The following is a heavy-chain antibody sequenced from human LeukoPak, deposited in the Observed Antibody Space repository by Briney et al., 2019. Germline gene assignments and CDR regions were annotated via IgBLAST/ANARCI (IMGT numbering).Heavy chain of an antibody. J-gene: IGHJ4*02. Sequence: GGSLRLPCAASGFTVSDYYMTWIRQAPGKGLDWVSYISFSGSTIYYADSVKGRFIISRDTAKNSLYLQMNSLRAEDTAVYYCVRGMGGGVSNFDYWGQGTLVTVSS. CDR3: VRGMGGGVSNFDY. CDR1: GFTVSDYY. CDR2: ISFSGSTI. V-gene: IGHV3-11*04. D-gene: IGHD3-16*01.